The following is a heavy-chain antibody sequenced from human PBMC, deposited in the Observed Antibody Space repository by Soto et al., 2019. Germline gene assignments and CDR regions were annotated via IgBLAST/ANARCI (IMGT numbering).Heavy chain of an antibody. Sequence: GASVKVSCKASGYTFTSYYMHSVRQAPGQGLEWMGIINPSGSSTSYAQKFQGRVTMTRDTSTSTVYMELSSLRSEDTAVYYCAREAYSSSPLRRYYGMEVWGQGTTVTVSS. J-gene: IGHJ6*02. V-gene: IGHV1-46*01. CDR2: INPSGSST. CDR1: GYTFTSYY. D-gene: IGHD6-6*01. CDR3: AREAYSSSPLRRYYGMEV.